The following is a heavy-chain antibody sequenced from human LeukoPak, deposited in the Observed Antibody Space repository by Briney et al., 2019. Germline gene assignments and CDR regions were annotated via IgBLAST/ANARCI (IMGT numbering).Heavy chain of an antibody. V-gene: IGHV1-69*13. CDR2: VIPIFGTA. Sequence: ASVKVSCKASGYTFTGYYMHWVRQAPGQGLEWMGGVIPIFGTANYAQKFQGRVTITADESTSTAYMELSILRSEDTAVYYCARDPSNTSGWYIYFDYWGQGALVTVSS. D-gene: IGHD6-19*01. J-gene: IGHJ4*02. CDR3: ARDPSNTSGWYIYFDY. CDR1: GYTFTGYY.